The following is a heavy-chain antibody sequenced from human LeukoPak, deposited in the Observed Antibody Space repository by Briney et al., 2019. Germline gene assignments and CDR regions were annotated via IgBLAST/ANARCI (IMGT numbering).Heavy chain of an antibody. D-gene: IGHD3-3*01. J-gene: IGHJ4*02. V-gene: IGHV3-23*01. Sequence: GGSLRLSCAASGFTFSSYAMSWVRQAPGKGLEWVSGISGSGGSTYYADSVKGRFTISRDNSKNTLYLQMNSLRAEDTAVYHCAKGTLRGFWSGYPDYWGQGTLVTVSS. CDR2: ISGSGGST. CDR3: AKGTLRGFWSGYPDY. CDR1: GFTFSSYA.